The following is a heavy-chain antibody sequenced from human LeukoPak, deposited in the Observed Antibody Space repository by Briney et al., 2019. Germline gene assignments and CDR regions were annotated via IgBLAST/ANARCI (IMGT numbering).Heavy chain of an antibody. CDR1: GFTFSDYY. CDR3: ARGVGSHIAAADYYFDY. V-gene: IGHV3-11*01. D-gene: IGHD6-13*01. Sequence: PGGSLRLSCAASGFTFSDYYMSWIRQAPGKGLEWVSYISSSGSTIYYADSVKGRFTISRDNSKNTLYLQMNSLRAEDTAVYYCARGVGSHIAAADYYFDYWGQGTLVTVSS. J-gene: IGHJ4*02. CDR2: ISSSGSTI.